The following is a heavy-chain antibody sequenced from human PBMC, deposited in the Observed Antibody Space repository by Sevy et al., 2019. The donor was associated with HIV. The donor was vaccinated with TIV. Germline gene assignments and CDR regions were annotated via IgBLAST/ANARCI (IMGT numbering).Heavy chain of an antibody. D-gene: IGHD5-18*01. V-gene: IGHV3-66*01. CDR3: ARGKSGYGYGLDY. CDR1: GFPVSSNS. Sequence: GGSLRLSCAASGFPVSSNSMSWVRQAPGKGREWVSVIYSDGSTYHADSVKGRFTISRDNSKNTLYLQMNSLRVEDTAVYYCARGKSGYGYGLDYWGQGTLVTVSS. CDR2: IYSDGST. J-gene: IGHJ4*02.